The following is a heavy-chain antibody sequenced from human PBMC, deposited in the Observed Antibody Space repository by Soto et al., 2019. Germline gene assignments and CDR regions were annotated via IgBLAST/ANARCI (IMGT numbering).Heavy chain of an antibody. D-gene: IGHD2-15*01. V-gene: IGHV3-30-3*01. Sequence: QVQLVESGGGVVQPGRSLRLSCAASGFTFSSYAMHWVRQAPGKGLEWVAVISYDGSNKYYADSVKGRFTISRDNSKKTLYLQMNSLRAEDTAVYYCARGAYCSGGSCYSGLVDYWGQGTLVTVSS. CDR1: GFTFSSYA. J-gene: IGHJ4*02. CDR3: ARGAYCSGGSCYSGLVDY. CDR2: ISYDGSNK.